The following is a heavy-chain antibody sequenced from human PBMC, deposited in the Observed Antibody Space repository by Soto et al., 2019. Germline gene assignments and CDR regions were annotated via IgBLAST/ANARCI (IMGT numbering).Heavy chain of an antibody. V-gene: IGHV1-18*01. CDR1: GYTFTSYG. Sequence: QVQLVQSGAEVKKPGASVKVSCKTSGYTFTSYGISWVRQAPGQGLGWMGWVSAYNGHTDYAQKLQGRVTMTTDTSTSTAYMELRSLRSDDTAVYYCARVKAVATIVDYWGQGTLVTVSS. CDR3: ARVKAVATIVDY. D-gene: IGHD6-19*01. CDR2: VSAYNGHT. J-gene: IGHJ4*02.